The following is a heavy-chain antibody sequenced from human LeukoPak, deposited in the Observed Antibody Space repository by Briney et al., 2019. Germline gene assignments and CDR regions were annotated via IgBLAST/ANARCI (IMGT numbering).Heavy chain of an antibody. D-gene: IGHD3-16*02. J-gene: IGHJ5*02. CDR1: GDSINSYY. Sequence: SDTLSLTCTVSGDSINSYYWSWIRQPPGRGLEWIGYIYYTGNTNYNPSLKSRVTISIDTSKNQFSLKLGSVTAADTAMYYCARLYNHNWFDPWGQGTLVTVSS. CDR3: ARLYNHNWFDP. CDR2: IYYTGNT. V-gene: IGHV4-59*07.